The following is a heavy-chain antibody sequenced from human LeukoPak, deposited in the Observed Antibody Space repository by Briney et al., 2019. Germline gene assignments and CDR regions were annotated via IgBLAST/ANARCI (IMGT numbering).Heavy chain of an antibody. J-gene: IGHJ4*02. CDR1: GGSISSSSDY. CDR2: IFYTGGT. CDR3: ARRVRTYYYNSGSYSDTDVVGPDDS. D-gene: IGHD3-10*01. Sequence: SSETLSLTCTVSGGSISSSSDYWGWIRQPPGKGLEWIGSIFYTGGTYYNPSLKSRVTISVDTSKNQFSLRLTSVTAADTAVYYCARRVRTYYYNSGSYSDTDVVGPDDSWGQGTLVTVSS. V-gene: IGHV4-39*01.